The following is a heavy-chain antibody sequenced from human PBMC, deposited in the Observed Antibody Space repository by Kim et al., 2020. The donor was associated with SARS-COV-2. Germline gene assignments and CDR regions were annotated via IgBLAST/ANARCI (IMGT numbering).Heavy chain of an antibody. J-gene: IGHJ5*02. D-gene: IGHD3-22*01. CDR3: ARDFTYYDSSGYDISWFDT. V-gene: IGHV4-59*13. CDR2: IYYSGRT. Sequence: SETLSLTCIVSGGSISSYSWSWIRQPPGKGLEWIGYIYYSGRTNYTPSLKSRVTISVDTSKNPFSLKLSPVTAAETAVYYCARDFTYYDSSGYDISWFDTWGQGTLVTVSS. CDR1: GGSISSYS.